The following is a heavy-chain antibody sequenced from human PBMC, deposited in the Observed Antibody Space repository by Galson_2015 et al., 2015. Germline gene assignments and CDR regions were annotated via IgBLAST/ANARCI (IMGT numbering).Heavy chain of an antibody. CDR2: NSSSSSYI. Sequence: SLRLSCAASGFTFSSYSMNWVRQAPGKGLEWVSSNSSSSSYIYYADSVKGRFTISRDNAKNSLYLQMNSLRAEGTAVYYCARVRWDLVIYYYYGMDVWGQGTTVTVSS. CDR3: ARVRWDLVIYYYYGMDV. D-gene: IGHD1-26*01. J-gene: IGHJ6*02. V-gene: IGHV3-21*01. CDR1: GFTFSSYS.